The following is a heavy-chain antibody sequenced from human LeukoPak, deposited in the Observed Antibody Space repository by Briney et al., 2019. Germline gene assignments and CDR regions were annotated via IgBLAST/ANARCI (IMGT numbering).Heavy chain of an antibody. V-gene: IGHV4-4*07. CDR1: GGSINNYF. Sequence: SETLSLTCTVSGGSINNYFWSWIRQPAGKGLEWIGRIFTSGSTNYNPSLKSRVTMSVDTSKNHFSLKLTSVTAADTAVYYCARDSSGYLESFDYWGQGTLVTVSS. D-gene: IGHD3-22*01. CDR2: IFTSGST. J-gene: IGHJ4*02. CDR3: ARDSSGYLESFDY.